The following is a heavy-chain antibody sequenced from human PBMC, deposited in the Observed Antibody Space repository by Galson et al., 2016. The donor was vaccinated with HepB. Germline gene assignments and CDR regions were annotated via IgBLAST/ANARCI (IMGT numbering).Heavy chain of an antibody. CDR1: GFTFSDSA. CDR3: ARGGRRGAGSYSVGDS. CDR2: IRSKANTYAT. J-gene: IGHJ4*02. D-gene: IGHD3-10*01. Sequence: SLRLSCAASGFTFSDSAMHWVRQASGKGLEWIGRIRSKANTYATAYTASVKGRFTISRDNAKNTLYLQMNSLRVEDTAMYHCARGGRRGAGSYSVGDSWGQGTPVTVSS. V-gene: IGHV3-73*01.